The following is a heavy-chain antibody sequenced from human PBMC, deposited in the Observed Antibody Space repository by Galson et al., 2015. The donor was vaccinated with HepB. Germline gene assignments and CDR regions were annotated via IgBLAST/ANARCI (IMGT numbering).Heavy chain of an antibody. V-gene: IGHV3-23*01. Sequence: SLRLSCAASGFHFRNHVMTWVRQAPGKGLEWVASLSGSGAITYYADSVKGRFTISRDNFNSRIFLQMTRLRVEDTALYYCAKESVSGTYVPTYADSWGQGTLVTVSS. CDR2: LSGSGAIT. CDR1: GFHFRNHV. D-gene: IGHD1-26*01. CDR3: AKESVSGTYVPTYADS. J-gene: IGHJ5*02.